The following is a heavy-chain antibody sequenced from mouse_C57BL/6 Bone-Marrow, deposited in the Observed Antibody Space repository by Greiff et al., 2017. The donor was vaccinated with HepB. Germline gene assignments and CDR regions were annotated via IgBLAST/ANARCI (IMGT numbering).Heavy chain of an antibody. CDR2: ISDGGSYT. Sequence: EVKVVESGGGLVKPGGSLKLSCAASGFTFSSYAMSWVRQTPEKRLEWVATISDGGSYTYYPDNVKGRFTISRDNAKNNLYLQMSHLKSEDTAMYYCARENPPYYYGSIYGAYWGQGTLVTVSA. CDR3: ARENPPYYYGSIYGAY. CDR1: GFTFSSYA. D-gene: IGHD1-1*01. V-gene: IGHV5-4*01. J-gene: IGHJ3*01.